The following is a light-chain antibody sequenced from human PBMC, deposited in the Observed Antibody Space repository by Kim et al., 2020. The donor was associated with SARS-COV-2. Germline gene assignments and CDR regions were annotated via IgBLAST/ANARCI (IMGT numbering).Light chain of an antibody. J-gene: IGKJ2*01. CDR3: QQYNSYLYT. CDR1: QSVCSW. CDR2: KAS. V-gene: IGKV1-5*03. Sequence: SASVGDRVTITCRASQSVCSWLAWYQQKPGRAPKLLIYKASSLESGVPSRFSGSGSGTEFTLTISSLQPDDFATYYCQQYNSYLYTFGQGTKLEI.